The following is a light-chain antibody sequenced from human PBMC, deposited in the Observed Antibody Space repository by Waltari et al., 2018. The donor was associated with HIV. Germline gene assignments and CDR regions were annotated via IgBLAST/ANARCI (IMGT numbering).Light chain of an antibody. J-gene: IGLJ1*01. CDR3: QVWDSSSDHYV. CDR2: DDS. Sequence: SYVLTQQPSVSVAPGPTARITCGGNNLGSQSVHWYQRKPGQAPVLVVYDDSDRPAGIPERFSGSNSGNTATLTISRVEAGDEADYYCQVWDSSSDHYVFGTGTKVTVL. V-gene: IGLV3-21*02. CDR1: NLGSQS.